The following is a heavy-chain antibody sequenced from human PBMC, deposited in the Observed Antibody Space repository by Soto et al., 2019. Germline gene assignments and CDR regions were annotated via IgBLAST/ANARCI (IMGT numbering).Heavy chain of an antibody. V-gene: IGHV1-8*01. CDR1: GYTFTNYD. CDR3: ARPAGDLDY. J-gene: IGHJ4*02. D-gene: IGHD4-17*01. Sequence: QVQLVQSGAEVKKPGASVKVSCKTSGYTFTNYDINWVRQATGQGLEWMGWTNPKSGYTGSAQKLQGRVTMTRDSTIRTAYMELHSLTSEDTAVYYCARPAGDLDYWGQGTLITVSS. CDR2: TNPKSGYT.